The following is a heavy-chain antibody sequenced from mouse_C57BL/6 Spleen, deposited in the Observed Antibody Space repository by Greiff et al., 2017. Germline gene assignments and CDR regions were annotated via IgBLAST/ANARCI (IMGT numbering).Heavy chain of an antibody. J-gene: IGHJ3*01. Sequence: EVQLQESGGGLVKPGGSLKLSCAASGFTFSSYAMSWVRQTPEKRLEWVATISDGGSYTYYPDNVKGRFTISRDNAKNNLYLQMSHLKSEDTAMYYCARGGGPTMVTTPFAYWGQGTLVTVSA. D-gene: IGHD2-9*01. CDR3: ARGGGPTMVTTPFAY. CDR1: GFTFSSYA. CDR2: ISDGGSYT. V-gene: IGHV5-4*01.